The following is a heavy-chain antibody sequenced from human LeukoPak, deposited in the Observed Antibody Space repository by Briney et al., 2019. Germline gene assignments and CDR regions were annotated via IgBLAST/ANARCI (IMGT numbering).Heavy chain of an antibody. D-gene: IGHD3-3*01. Sequence: ASVTVSCKASGGTFSSYATSWVRQAPGQGLEWLGRIIPILGIANYAQKFQGRVTITADKSTSTAYMELSSLRSEDTAVYYCARAYYDFWSGIYYYYYGMDVWGQGTTVTVSS. CDR1: GGTFSSYA. J-gene: IGHJ6*02. CDR3: ARAYYDFWSGIYYYYYGMDV. CDR2: IIPILGIA. V-gene: IGHV1-69*04.